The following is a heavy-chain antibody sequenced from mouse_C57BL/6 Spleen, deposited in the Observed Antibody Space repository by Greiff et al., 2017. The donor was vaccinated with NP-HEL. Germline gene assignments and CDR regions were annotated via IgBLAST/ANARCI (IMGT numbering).Heavy chain of an antibody. D-gene: IGHD1-1*01. CDR3: ASVTTVGPMDY. CDR1: GYAFSSYW. V-gene: IGHV1-80*01. J-gene: IGHJ4*01. CDR2: IYPGDGDT. Sequence: VQLQQSGAELVKPGASVKISCKASGYAFSSYWMNWVKQRPGKGLEWIGQIYPGDGDTNYNGKCKGKATLTADKSSSTAYMQLSSLTSEDSAVYVCASVTTVGPMDYWGQGTSVTVSS.